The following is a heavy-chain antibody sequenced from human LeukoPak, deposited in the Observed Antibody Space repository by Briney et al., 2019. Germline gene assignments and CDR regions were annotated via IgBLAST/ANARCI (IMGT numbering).Heavy chain of an antibody. Sequence: GSSVKVSCKASGGTFSSYAISWVRQAPGQGLEWMGWINANNDQTHYGQNLQDRVTMTTDPSTRTVYMNLRTLRADDTAMYYCARLNLIRGVRVIDYWDQGTLVTVSS. CDR2: INANNDQT. CDR3: ARLNLIRGVRVIDY. J-gene: IGHJ4*02. V-gene: IGHV1-18*01. D-gene: IGHD3-10*01. CDR1: GGTFSSYA.